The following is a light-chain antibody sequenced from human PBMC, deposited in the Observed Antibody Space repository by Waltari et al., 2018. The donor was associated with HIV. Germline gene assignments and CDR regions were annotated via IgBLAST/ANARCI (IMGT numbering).Light chain of an antibody. CDR1: QSISSY. Sequence: DIQMTQSPSSLSVFVGDRVTITCRARQSISSYLNWYQQKPGKAPKLLIYAASTLQSGVPSRFSGSGSGTDFTLTISSLQPEDFATYFCQQSYRTPYTFGQGTELEIK. J-gene: IGKJ2*01. CDR3: QQSYRTPYT. CDR2: AAS. V-gene: IGKV1-39*01.